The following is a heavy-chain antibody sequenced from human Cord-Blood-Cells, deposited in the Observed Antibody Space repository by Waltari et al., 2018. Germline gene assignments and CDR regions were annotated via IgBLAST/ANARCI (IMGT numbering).Heavy chain of an antibody. Sequence: QVQLQESGPGLVKPSETLSLTCTVSGGSVSSGSYYGSWIRQPPGKGLEWIGYIYYSGSTNYNPSLKSRVTISVDTSKNQFSLKLSSVTAADTAVYYCARDGVGWELYYFDYWGQGTLVTVSS. D-gene: IGHD1-26*01. CDR1: GGSVSSGSYY. CDR2: IYYSGST. V-gene: IGHV4-61*01. J-gene: IGHJ4*02. CDR3: ARDGVGWELYYFDY.